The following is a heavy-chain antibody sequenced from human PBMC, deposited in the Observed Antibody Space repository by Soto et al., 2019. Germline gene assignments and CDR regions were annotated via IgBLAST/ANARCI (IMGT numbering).Heavy chain of an antibody. D-gene: IGHD3-10*01. J-gene: IGHJ4*02. V-gene: IGHV3-23*01. CDR3: ADLQWFGEPRL. CDR1: GFTLSNSA. CDR2: IHNGGST. Sequence: GGSLRLSCAVSGFTLSNSAMSWVRQAPGKGLEWVSAIHNGGSTYFADSVKGRFIISRDNSKNTLFLQMNSLRAEDTAVYYCADLQWFGEPRLWGQGTLVIVSS.